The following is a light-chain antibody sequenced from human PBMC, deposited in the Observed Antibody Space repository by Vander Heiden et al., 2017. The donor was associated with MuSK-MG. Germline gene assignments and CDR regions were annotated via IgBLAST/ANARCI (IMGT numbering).Light chain of an antibody. J-gene: IGKJ1*01. CDR2: GAS. CDR3: QQDGSSPWT. V-gene: IGKV3-20*01. CDR1: QSVTNNY. Sequence: EIVLTQSPGTLSLSPGERATLSCRASQSVTNNYLAWYQQRPGQAPRLLIFGASTRATGIPDRFSGSGSGPDFTLTISRLDPEDFAVFYCQQDGSSPWTFGQGTKVEIK.